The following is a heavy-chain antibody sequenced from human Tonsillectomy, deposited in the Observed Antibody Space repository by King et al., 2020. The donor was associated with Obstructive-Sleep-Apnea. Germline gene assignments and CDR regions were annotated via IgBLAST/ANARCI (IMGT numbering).Heavy chain of an antibody. D-gene: IGHD1-26*01. J-gene: IGHJ4*02. CDR1: GFTFSTYS. CDR2: ISSSGGLI. Sequence: QLVQSGGGLVQPGGSLRLSCAASGFTFSTYSMNWVRHAPGKGLEWVSYISSSGGLIYSADSVKGRFAISSDNAKNSLYVQMNSLRAEDTAVYYCARDSGIYSSPPDYWGQGTLVTVSS. V-gene: IGHV3-48*04. CDR3: ARDSGIYSSPPDY.